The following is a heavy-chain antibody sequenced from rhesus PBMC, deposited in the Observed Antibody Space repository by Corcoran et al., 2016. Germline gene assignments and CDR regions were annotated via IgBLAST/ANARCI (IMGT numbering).Heavy chain of an antibody. CDR3: ARDLGYYGRDY. Sequence: QVQLQESCPGLVKPSETLSLTCAVSGGSISSSNWWSWIRQPPGKGLEWIGYISGSSGSTYYNPSLKRRVTISTDTSKNQFSLKLSSVTAADTAVYYCARDLGYYGRDYWGQGVLVTVSS. D-gene: IGHD3-9*01. V-gene: IGHV4-65*01. CDR1: GGSISSSNW. CDR2: ISGSSGST. J-gene: IGHJ4*01.